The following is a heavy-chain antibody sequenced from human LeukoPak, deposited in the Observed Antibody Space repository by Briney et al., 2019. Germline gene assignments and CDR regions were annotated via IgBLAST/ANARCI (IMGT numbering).Heavy chain of an antibody. CDR3: ARGVDFWSGYYYNWFDP. CDR2: ISSSSSTI. J-gene: IGHJ5*02. Sequence: GGSLRLSYAASGFTFSSYSMNWVRQAPGKGLEWVSYISSSSSTIYYADSVKGRFTISRDNAKNSLCLQMNSLRAEDTAVYYCARGVDFWSGYYYNWFDPWGQGTLVTVSS. V-gene: IGHV3-48*01. CDR1: GFTFSSYS. D-gene: IGHD3-3*01.